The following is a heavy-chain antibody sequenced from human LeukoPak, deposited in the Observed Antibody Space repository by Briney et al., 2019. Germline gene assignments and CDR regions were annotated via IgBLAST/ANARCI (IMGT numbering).Heavy chain of an antibody. CDR2: ISSSGNTI. CDR1: GFTFSSYE. Sequence: HPGGSLRLSCAVSGFTFSSYEMNWVRQAPGKGLEWVSYISSSGNTIYYADSVKGRFTISRDNAKNSLSLQMNSLGAEDTAVYYCARRAGGGYYFDYWGQGTLVTVSS. J-gene: IGHJ4*02. D-gene: IGHD3-16*01. CDR3: ARRAGGGYYFDY. V-gene: IGHV3-48*03.